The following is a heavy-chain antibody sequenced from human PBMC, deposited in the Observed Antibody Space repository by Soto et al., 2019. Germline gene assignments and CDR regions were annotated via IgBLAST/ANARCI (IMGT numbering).Heavy chain of an antibody. CDR2: IYYSGST. D-gene: IGHD6-13*01. J-gene: IGHJ4*02. Sequence: QVQLQESGPGLVKPSETLSLTCTVSGGSISSYYWSWIRQPPGKGLEWIGYIYYSGSTNYNPSLKSRVTISVDTSKNQFSLKLSSVTAADTAVYYCARSHSSWEKRFDYWGQGTLVTVSS. V-gene: IGHV4-59*01. CDR1: GGSISSYY. CDR3: ARSHSSWEKRFDY.